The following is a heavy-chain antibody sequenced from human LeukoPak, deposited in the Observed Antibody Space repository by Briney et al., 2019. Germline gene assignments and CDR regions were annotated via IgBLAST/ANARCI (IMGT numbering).Heavy chain of an antibody. CDR3: ARGTLVRPFDI. CDR1: GYSFTTYW. CDR2: IYPGDSDT. D-gene: IGHD1-26*01. J-gene: IGHJ3*02. Sequence: GESLKISCKGSGYSFTTYWIGWVRQMPGKGLEWMGIIYPGDSDTGHSPSFQGQVTISVDKPISTAYLQWSSLKASDTATFYCARGTLVRPFDIWGQGTMVTVSS. V-gene: IGHV5-51*04.